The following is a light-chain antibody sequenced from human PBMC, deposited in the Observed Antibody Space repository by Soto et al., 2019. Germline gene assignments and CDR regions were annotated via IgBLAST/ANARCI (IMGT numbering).Light chain of an antibody. CDR2: DSS. CDR3: QQRSNWPWT. V-gene: IGKV3-11*01. Sequence: EIVLTQSPATLSLSPGERATLSCRASQSVRNQQKPGQAPRLLIYDSSNRATGIPGRFSGSGSGTDFTLTISSLEPEDFAVYYCQQRSNWPWTFGQGTKVEIK. CDR1: QSVR. J-gene: IGKJ1*01.